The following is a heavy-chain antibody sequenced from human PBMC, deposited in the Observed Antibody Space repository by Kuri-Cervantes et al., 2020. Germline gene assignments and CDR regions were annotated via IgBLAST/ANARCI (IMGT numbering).Heavy chain of an antibody. CDR1: GFTFSSYW. D-gene: IGHD3-22*01. Sequence: GGSLRLSCAASGFTFSSYWMSWVRQAPGKGLEWVANIKQDGSEKYYVDSVKGRFTISRDNAMNSLYLQMNSLRAEDTAVYYCARTQITMIVVKSDAFDIWGQGTMVTVSS. V-gene: IGHV3-7*04. J-gene: IGHJ3*02. CDR2: IKQDGSEK. CDR3: ARTQITMIVVKSDAFDI.